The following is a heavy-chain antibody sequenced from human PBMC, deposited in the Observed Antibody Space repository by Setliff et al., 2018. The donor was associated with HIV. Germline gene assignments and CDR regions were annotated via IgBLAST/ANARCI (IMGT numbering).Heavy chain of an antibody. J-gene: IGHJ3*02. CDR3: ARFCSGGSCYGAFDI. Sequence: VASVKVSCKASGYTFTGYYMHWVRQAPGQGLEWMGRIIPILGIANYAQKFQGRVTITADKSTSTAYMELSSLRSEDTAVYYCARFCSGGSCYGAFDIWGQGTMVTVS. CDR1: GYTFTGYY. V-gene: IGHV1-69*02. D-gene: IGHD2-15*01. CDR2: IIPILGIA.